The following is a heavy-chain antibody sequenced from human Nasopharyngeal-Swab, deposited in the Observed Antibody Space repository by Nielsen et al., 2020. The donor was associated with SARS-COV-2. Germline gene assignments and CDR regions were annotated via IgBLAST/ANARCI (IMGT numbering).Heavy chain of an antibody. J-gene: IGHJ4*02. CDR2: ISGSGGST. D-gene: IGHD2-8*01. V-gene: IGHV3-23*01. Sequence: GESLKISCAASGFTFRSYAMSWVRQGPGKGLKWVSTISGSGGSTYYADSVKGRFTISRDNSKNTLYLQMNSLRAEDTAVYYCAKLGYCTNGVCRDFDYWGQGTQVTVSS. CDR1: GFTFRSYA. CDR3: AKLGYCTNGVCRDFDY.